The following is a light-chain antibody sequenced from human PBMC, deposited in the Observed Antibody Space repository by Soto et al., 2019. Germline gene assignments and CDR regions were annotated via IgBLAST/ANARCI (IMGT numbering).Light chain of an antibody. J-gene: IGKJ3*01. CDR1: QSLLHSNGYNY. Sequence: DIVMTQSPLSLPVTPGEAASISCRSSQSLLHSNGYNYLDWYLQKPGQSPQLLIYLGSNRASGVPGRFSGSGSGTDFTLKISRVEAEDVGVYYCMQALQTPFTFAPGTKVDIK. CDR2: LGS. CDR3: MQALQTPFT. V-gene: IGKV2-28*01.